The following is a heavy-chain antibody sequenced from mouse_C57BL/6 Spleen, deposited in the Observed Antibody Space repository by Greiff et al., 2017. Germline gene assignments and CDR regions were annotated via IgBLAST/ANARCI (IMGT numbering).Heavy chain of an antibody. D-gene: IGHD6-1*01. CDR1: GYSITSGYD. CDR3: ARARQLYAMDY. V-gene: IGHV3-1*01. CDR2: ISYSGST. J-gene: IGHJ4*01. Sequence: EVKVEESGPGMVKPSQSLSLTCTVTGYSITSGYDWHWIRHFPGNKLEWMGYISYSGSTNYNPSLKSRISITHDTSKNHFFLKLNSVTTEDTATYYCARARQLYAMDYWGQGTSVTVSS.